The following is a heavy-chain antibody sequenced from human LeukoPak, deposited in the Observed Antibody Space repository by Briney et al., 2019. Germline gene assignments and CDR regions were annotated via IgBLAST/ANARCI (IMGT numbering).Heavy chain of an antibody. V-gene: IGHV3-20*04. Sequence: GGSLRLSCAASGFSFNDCGMSWVRQPPGKGLEWVAGITWNDGSAAYADSMKGRFTISRDSAKNSLYLQMNSLRAEDTALYYCATSTVGFYFDYWGQGTLVTVSS. CDR2: ITWNDGSA. CDR1: GFSFNDCG. D-gene: IGHD1-26*01. CDR3: ATSTVGFYFDY. J-gene: IGHJ4*02.